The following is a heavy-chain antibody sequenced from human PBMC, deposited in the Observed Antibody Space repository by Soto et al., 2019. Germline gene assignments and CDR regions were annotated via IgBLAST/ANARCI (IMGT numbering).Heavy chain of an antibody. V-gene: IGHV4-59*11. CDR1: GASIINHY. J-gene: IGHJ4*02. Sequence: QVQLQESGPGLVKPSETLSLTCTVSGASIINHYWTWIRQPPGQGLEWIGYVYYSGSTSYNPSLKSRVTISLDMSKSQFSLNLSSVTAADTALYYCARDNGNYDLDFWGQGSLVTVSS. CDR2: VYYSGST. CDR3: ARDNGNYDLDF. D-gene: IGHD1-7*01.